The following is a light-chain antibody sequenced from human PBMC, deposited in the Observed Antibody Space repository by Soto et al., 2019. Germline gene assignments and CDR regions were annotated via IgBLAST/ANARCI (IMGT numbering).Light chain of an antibody. J-gene: IGKJ2*01. Sequence: EVVLTQSPGTLSLSPGERATLSCRASQSINNNYLAWYQQRPGQAPRLLIYGSSHRATGIPDRFRGSGSGSDFTLTISSLEPKISAVYFCHQYRSSPPYTFGQGTKLEI. CDR1: QSINNNY. CDR3: HQYRSSPPYT. V-gene: IGKV3-20*01. CDR2: GSS.